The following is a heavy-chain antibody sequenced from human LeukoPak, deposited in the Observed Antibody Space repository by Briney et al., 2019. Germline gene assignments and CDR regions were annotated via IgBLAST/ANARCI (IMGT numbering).Heavy chain of an antibody. CDR1: GYILTELS. CDR3: ATVDLYGSGSYYFDH. V-gene: IGHV1-24*01. J-gene: IGHJ4*02. CDR2: FDPEDGET. D-gene: IGHD3-10*01. Sequence: ASVKVSCKVSGYILTELSMHWVRQAPGKGLEWMGGFDPEDGETIYAQKFQGRVTMTEDTSTDTAYMELSSLRSEDTAVYYCATVDLYGSGSYYFDHWGQGTLVTVSS.